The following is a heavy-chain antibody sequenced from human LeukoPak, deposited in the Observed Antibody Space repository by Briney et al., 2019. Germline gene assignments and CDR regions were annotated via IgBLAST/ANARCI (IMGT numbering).Heavy chain of an antibody. CDR1: GGSISSGSYY. CDR2: IYTSGST. Sequence: PSETLSLTCTVSGGSISSGSYYWSWIRQPAGKGLEWIGRIYTSGSTNYNPSLKSRVTISVDTSKNQFSLKLSSVTAADTAVYYCARDHLGRQALWGQGTLVTVSS. V-gene: IGHV4-61*02. CDR3: ARDHLGRQAL. J-gene: IGHJ4*02.